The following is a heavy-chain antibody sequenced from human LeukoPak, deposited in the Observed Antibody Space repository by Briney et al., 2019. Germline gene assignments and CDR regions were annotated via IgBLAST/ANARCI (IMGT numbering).Heavy chain of an antibody. D-gene: IGHD5/OR15-5a*01. CDR2: ISGPAGSW. CDR1: GFTFSSYA. CDR3: AKKVGLVSAPLYYFDV. J-gene: IGHJ4*02. Sequence: GGSLRLSCAASGFTFSSYAMSWVRQAPGKGLEWVSAISGPAGSWDYADSVKGRFTISRDNSKNTLFLQLNSLRADDTAIYYCAKKVGLVSAPLYYFDVWGQGTLVTVSS. V-gene: IGHV3-23*01.